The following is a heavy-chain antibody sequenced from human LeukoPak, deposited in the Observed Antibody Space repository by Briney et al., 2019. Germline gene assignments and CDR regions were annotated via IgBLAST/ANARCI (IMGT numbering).Heavy chain of an antibody. D-gene: IGHD3-22*01. J-gene: IGHJ6*03. Sequence: SETLSLTCTVSGDSINNYYWSWIRQTPGKGLEWIGEINHSGSTNYNPSLKSRVTISVDTSKNQFSLKLSSVTAADTAVYYCARLRRDYYDSSGYYPTYYYYMDVWGKGTTVTISS. CDR3: ARLRRDYYDSSGYYPTYYYYMDV. CDR2: INHSGST. CDR1: GDSINNYY. V-gene: IGHV4-34*01.